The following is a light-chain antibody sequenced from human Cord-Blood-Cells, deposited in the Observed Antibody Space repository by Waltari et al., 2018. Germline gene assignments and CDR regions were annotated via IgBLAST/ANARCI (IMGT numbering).Light chain of an antibody. V-gene: IGLV1-47*01. CDR2: KNK. CDR1: SSNIGRNY. CDR3: AAWDDSLSGYV. J-gene: IGLJ1*01. Sequence: QSVLTQPPSASGTPGQRVTISCSGSSSNIGRNYVYWYQQLPGTSPKLLIYKNKQRPSGVPDLFSGSKSGTSASLAISGLRSEDEADYYCAAWDDSLSGYVFGTGTKVTVL.